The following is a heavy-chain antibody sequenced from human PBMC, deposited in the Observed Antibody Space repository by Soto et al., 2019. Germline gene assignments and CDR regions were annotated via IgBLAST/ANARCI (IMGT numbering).Heavy chain of an antibody. CDR3: ARDMDYVGKRWGHYYYGMDV. J-gene: IGHJ6*02. V-gene: IGHV4-34*01. Sequence: PSETLSLTCAVYGGSFSGYYWSWIRQPPGKGLEWIGEINHSGSTNYNPSLKSRVTISVDTSKNQFSLKLSSVTAADTAVYYCARDMDYVGKRWGHYYYGMDVWGQGTTVTVSS. CDR1: GGSFSGYY. CDR2: INHSGST. D-gene: IGHD4-17*01.